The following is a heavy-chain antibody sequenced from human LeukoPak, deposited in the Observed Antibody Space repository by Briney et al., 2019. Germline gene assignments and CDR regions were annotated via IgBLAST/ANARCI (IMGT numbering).Heavy chain of an antibody. CDR1: GGTFSSYA. D-gene: IGHD3-22*01. CDR2: IIPIFGTA. J-gene: IGHJ4*02. Sequence: SVKVSCKASGGTFSSYAISWVRQAPGQGLDWMGRIIPIFGTANYAQKFQGRVTTTTDESTSTAYMELSSLRSEDTAVYYCARDQGPYYYDSSGYYDYWGQGTLVTVSS. CDR3: ARDQGPYYYDSSGYYDY. V-gene: IGHV1-69*05.